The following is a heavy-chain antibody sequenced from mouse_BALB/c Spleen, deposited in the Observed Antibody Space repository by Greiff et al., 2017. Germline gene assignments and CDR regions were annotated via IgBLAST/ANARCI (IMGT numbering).Heavy chain of an antibody. J-gene: IGHJ2*01. CDR2: ILPGSGST. CDR3: ARLGGNYPFDY. D-gene: IGHD2-1*01. V-gene: IGHV1-9*01. CDR1: GYTFSSYW. Sequence: QVQLQQSGAELMKPGASVKISCKATGYTFSSYWIEWVKQRPGHGLEWIGEILPGSGSTNYNEKFKGKATFTADTSSNTAYMQLSSLTSEDSAVYYCARLGGNYPFDYWGQGTTLTVSS.